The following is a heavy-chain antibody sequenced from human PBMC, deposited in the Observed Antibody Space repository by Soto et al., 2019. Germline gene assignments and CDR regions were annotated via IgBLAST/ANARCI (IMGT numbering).Heavy chain of an antibody. V-gene: IGHV1-69*01. D-gene: IGHD1-26*01. Sequence: QVQLVQSGAEVEKPGSSVKVSCKASGGTFSNYALSWVRQAPGQGLEWMGGIIPVFGPAHYAQKFQGRVTITADESTSTAYVELSSLRSEDTAVYYCARAGTGSYLNAFDVGGQGTMVTVSS. CDR2: IIPVFGPA. CDR1: GGTFSNYA. CDR3: ARAGTGSYLNAFDV. J-gene: IGHJ3*01.